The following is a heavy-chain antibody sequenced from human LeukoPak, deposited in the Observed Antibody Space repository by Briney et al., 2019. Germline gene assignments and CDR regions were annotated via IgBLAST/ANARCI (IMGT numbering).Heavy chain of an antibody. CDR3: ACRSDVLTGYDY. CDR1: GFTFSSYA. J-gene: IGHJ4*02. D-gene: IGHD3-9*01. CDR2: IDPDGSNT. Sequence: GGSLRLSCAASGFTFSSYAMSWVRQAPGKGLVWVSRIDPDGSNTYYADSVKGRFTISRDNAKNTLYLQMNSLRAEDTAVYYCACRSDVLTGYDYWGQGTLVTVSS. V-gene: IGHV3-74*01.